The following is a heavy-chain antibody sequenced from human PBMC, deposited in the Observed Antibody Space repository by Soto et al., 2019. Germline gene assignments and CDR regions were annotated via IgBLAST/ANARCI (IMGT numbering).Heavy chain of an antibody. J-gene: IGHJ4*02. CDR2: IKSKRDGGTI. V-gene: IGHV3-15*01. Sequence: GGSLRLSCAASGFTFSNDWMTWVRQAPGKGLEWIGRIKSKRDGGTIDDAAPVRGRFTISRDDSTNTLYLQMNNLKTEDTAIYYCTRGAPSGTFYDYWGQGTLVTASS. D-gene: IGHD6-13*01. CDR1: GFTFSNDW. CDR3: TRGAPSGTFYDY.